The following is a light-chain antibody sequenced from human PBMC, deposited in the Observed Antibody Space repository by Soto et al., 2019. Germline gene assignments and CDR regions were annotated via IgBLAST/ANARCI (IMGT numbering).Light chain of an antibody. CDR1: SSDVGGYNY. CDR3: SSYISSSTLV. V-gene: IGLV2-14*01. J-gene: IGLJ2*01. Sequence: QSALTQPASVSGSPGQSITISCTGTSSDVGGYNYVSWYQQHPGKAPKLMIYEVSNRPSGVSNCFSGSKSGNTASLTISGLQAEDEVDYYCSSYISSSTLVFGGGTKLTVL. CDR2: EVS.